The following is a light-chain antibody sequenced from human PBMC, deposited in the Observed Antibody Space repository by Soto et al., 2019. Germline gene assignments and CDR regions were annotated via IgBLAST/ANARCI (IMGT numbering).Light chain of an antibody. Sequence: QAVVTQPPSASGTPGQRVTISCSGSSSNIGRNIVNWYQQLPGTAPKLLIYSNNQRPSGVPDRFSGSKSGTSGSLAISGLQSEDEADYYCAGWDDSLNGPVFGGGTQLTVL. CDR1: SSNIGRNI. V-gene: IGLV1-44*01. CDR3: AGWDDSLNGPV. J-gene: IGLJ2*01. CDR2: SNN.